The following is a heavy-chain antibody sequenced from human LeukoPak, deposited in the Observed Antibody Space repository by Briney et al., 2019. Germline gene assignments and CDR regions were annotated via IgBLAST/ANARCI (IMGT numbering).Heavy chain of an antibody. CDR2: ISSSGSTI. V-gene: IGHV3-11*01. CDR1: GFTFSDYY. D-gene: IGHD1-26*01. Sequence: GGSLRLSCAASGFTFSDYYMSWIRQAPGKGLEWVSYISSSGSTIYYADSVKGRFTISRDNAKNSLYLQMNSLRAEDTAVHYCARDGVVGATYYYYGMDVWGQGTTVTVSS. CDR3: ARDGVVGATYYYYGMDV. J-gene: IGHJ6*02.